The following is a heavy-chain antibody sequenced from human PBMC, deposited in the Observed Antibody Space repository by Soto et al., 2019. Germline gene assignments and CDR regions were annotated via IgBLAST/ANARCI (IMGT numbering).Heavy chain of an antibody. CDR1: GYTFTSYA. D-gene: IGHD1-26*01. CDR3: ARTLVGATPADY. CDR2: INACNGNT. V-gene: IGHV1-3*01. Sequence: QVQLVQSGAEVKKPGASVKVSCKASGYTFTSYAMHWVRQAPGQRLEWVGWINACNGNTKYSQKFQGRVTITRDTSASTAYMELSSLRSEDTAVYYCARTLVGATPADYWGKGTLVTVSS. J-gene: IGHJ4*02.